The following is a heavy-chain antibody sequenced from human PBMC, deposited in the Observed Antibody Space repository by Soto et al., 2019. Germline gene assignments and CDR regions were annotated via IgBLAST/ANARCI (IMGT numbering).Heavy chain of an antibody. V-gene: IGHV1-69*13. CDR3: ARDYRYCSGGSCQSWFDP. CDR1: GGTFSSYA. D-gene: IGHD2-15*01. Sequence: SVKVSCTASGGTFSSYAISWVRQAPGQGLEWMGGIIPNFGTANYAQKFQGRVTITADESTSTAYMELSSLRSEDTAVYYCARDYRYCSGGSCQSWFDPWGQGTLVTVSS. J-gene: IGHJ5*02. CDR2: IIPNFGTA.